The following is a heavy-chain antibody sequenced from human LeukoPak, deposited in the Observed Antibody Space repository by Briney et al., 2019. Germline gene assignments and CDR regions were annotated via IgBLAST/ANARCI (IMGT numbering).Heavy chain of an antibody. CDR3: AKDFLWFGETYYFDY. CDR1: GFTFSTHW. J-gene: IGHJ4*02. CDR2: IRYDGSNK. Sequence: GGSLRLSCSASGFTFSTHWMHWVRQAPGKGLEWVAFIRYDGSNKYYADSVKGRFTISRDNSKNTLYLQMNSLRAEDTALYYCAKDFLWFGETYYFDYWGQGTLVTVSS. V-gene: IGHV3-30*02. D-gene: IGHD3-10*01.